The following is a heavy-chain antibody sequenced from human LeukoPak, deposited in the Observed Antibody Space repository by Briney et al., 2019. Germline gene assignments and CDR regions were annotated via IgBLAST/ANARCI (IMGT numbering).Heavy chain of an antibody. J-gene: IGHJ4*02. CDR1: GYIFTNFG. V-gene: IGHV1-2*02. CDR2: INPNSGGT. D-gene: IGHD3-10*01. CDR3: ARSSRRMVRGVTAFDY. Sequence: ASVKVSCKASGYIFTNFGISWVRQAPGQGLEWMGWINPNSGGTNYAQKFQGRVTMTRDTSISTAYMELSRLRSDDTAVYYCARSSRRMVRGVTAFDYWGQGTLVTVSS.